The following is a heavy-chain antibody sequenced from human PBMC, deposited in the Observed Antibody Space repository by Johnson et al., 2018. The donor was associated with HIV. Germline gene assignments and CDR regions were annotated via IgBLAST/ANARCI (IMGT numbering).Heavy chain of an antibody. CDR1: GFTLNTYG. D-gene: IGHD3-10*01. V-gene: IGHV3-30*02. J-gene: IGHJ3*02. CDR2: IRYDGSNK. CDR3: ARDLYPFGPVQAFDI. Sequence: QEQVVESGGGVVQPGGSLRLSCAASGFTLNTYGMHWVRQAPGKGLEWVAFIRYDGSNKYYADSVKGRFTISRDNSKNTLYLQMNSLRAEDTAVYYCARDLYPFGPVQAFDIWGQGTMVTVSS.